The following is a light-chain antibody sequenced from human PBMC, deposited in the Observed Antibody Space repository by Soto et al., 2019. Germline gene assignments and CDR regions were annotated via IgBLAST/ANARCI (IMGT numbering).Light chain of an antibody. Sequence: QSALTQPASVSGSPGQSITISCTGTSSDVGGYKYVSWYQQYPGKAPKLLIYDVSYRPSGVSNRFSGSKSGNTASLTISGLQAEDEADYYCSSYTSSSTLGVFGGGTKVTVL. CDR2: DVS. CDR3: SSYTSSSTLGV. CDR1: SSDVGGYKY. V-gene: IGLV2-14*01. J-gene: IGLJ3*02.